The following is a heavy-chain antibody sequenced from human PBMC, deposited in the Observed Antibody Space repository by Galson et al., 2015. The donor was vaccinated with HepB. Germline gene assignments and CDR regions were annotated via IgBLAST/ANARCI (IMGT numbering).Heavy chain of an antibody. J-gene: IGHJ5*01. Sequence: SLRLSCAASGFTFSAYDMYWVRQAPGKGLEWVSSITTSSSYIYYADSMRGRFTISRDNVKNSLFLQMDSLRAEDTAVYYCAKAGCSGAGCYLRYSWIGSWGQGTLVTVSS. CDR3: AKAGCSGAGCYLRYSWIGS. V-gene: IGHV3-21*06. CDR1: GFTFSAYD. CDR2: ITTSSSYI. D-gene: IGHD2-2*01.